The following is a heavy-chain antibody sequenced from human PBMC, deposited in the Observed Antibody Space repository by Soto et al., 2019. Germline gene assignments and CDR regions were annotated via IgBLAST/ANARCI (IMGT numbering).Heavy chain of an antibody. CDR1: GGSFSGYD. D-gene: IGHD3-10*01. CDR3: ARVASGSGKRAYYYYMDV. V-gene: IGHV4-34*01. CDR2: INHSGST. Sequence: SETLSLTCAVYGGSFSGYDWSWIRQPPGKGLEWIGEINHSGSTNYNPSLKSRVTISVDTSKNQFSLKLSSVTAADTAVYYCARVASGSGKRAYYYYMDVWGKGTTVTVSS. J-gene: IGHJ6*03.